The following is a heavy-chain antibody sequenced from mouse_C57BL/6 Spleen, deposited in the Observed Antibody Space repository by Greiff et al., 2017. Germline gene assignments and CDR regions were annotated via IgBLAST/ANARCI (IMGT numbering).Heavy chain of an antibody. J-gene: IGHJ1*03. D-gene: IGHD2-5*01. V-gene: IGHV2-5*01. Sequence: QVQLQQSGPGLVQPSQSLSITCTVSGFSLTSYGVHWVRQSPGKGLEWLGVIWRGGSTDYNAAFMSRLSITKDNSKSQVFFKMNSLQADDTAIYYCAKNGGPYYSNYAWYCDVWGTGTTVTVSS. CDR1: GFSLTSYG. CDR3: AKNGGPYYSNYAWYCDV. CDR2: IWRGGST.